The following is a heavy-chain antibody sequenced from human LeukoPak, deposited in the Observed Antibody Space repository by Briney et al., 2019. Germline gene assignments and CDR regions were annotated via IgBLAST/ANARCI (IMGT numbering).Heavy chain of an antibody. CDR3: ARAYSSSLDY. J-gene: IGHJ4*02. D-gene: IGHD4-11*01. CDR1: GFTFSSYN. Sequence: PGGSLRLSCAASGFTFSSYNMNWVRQAPGKGLEWVSSITSSSYIYYSDSVKGRFTIPRANAKNSLSLQMNSLRAEDTAVYYCARAYSSSLDYWGQGTLVTVSS. CDR2: ITSSSYI. V-gene: IGHV3-21*01.